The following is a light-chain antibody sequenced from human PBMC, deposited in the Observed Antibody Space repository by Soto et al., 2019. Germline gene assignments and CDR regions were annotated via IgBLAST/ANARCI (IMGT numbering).Light chain of an antibody. J-gene: IGLJ3*02. V-gene: IGLV1-44*01. CDR3: QSYDFTLGAFWV. Sequence: QSFLTQPPSASGTPGQRVTISCSGSSSNIGSNTVNWYQQLPGTAPKLLIYGTSNRPSGVPDRFSGSKSGTSASLAITGLQAEDEAHYFCQSYDFTLGAFWVFGGGTKVTVL. CDR2: GTS. CDR1: SSNIGSNT.